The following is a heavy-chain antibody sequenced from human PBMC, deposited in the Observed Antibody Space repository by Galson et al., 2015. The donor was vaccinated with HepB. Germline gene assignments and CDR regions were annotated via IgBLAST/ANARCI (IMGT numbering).Heavy chain of an antibody. J-gene: IGHJ4*02. V-gene: IGHV1-18*01. CDR3: ARGGMPTIVGPTFDF. CDR2: ISPYNANT. Sequence: SVKVSCKASGLTTYAINWVRQAPGQGLEWMGWISPYNANTNYARKFQGRVTMTTDTSTRTVYMELRSLRSDDTAMYYCARGGMPTIVGPTFDFWGLGTLVTVSS. D-gene: IGHD5-24*01. CDR1: GLTTYA.